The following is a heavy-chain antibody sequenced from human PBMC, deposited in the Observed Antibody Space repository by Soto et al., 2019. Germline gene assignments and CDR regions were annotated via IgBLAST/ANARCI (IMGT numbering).Heavy chain of an antibody. CDR3: ARGPYSGYDFRFDAFDI. V-gene: IGHV3-33*01. CDR1: GFTFSSYG. J-gene: IGHJ3*02. CDR2: IWYDGSNK. D-gene: IGHD5-12*01. Sequence: SLRLSCAASGFTFSSYGMHWVRQAPGKGLEWVAVIWYDGSNKYYADSVKGRFTISRDNSKNTLYLQMNSLRAEDTAVYYCARGPYSGYDFRFDAFDIWGQGTMVTVSS.